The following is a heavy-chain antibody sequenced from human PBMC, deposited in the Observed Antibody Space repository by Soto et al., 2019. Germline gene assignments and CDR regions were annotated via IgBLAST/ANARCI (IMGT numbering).Heavy chain of an antibody. J-gene: IGHJ2*01. Sequence: EVQVLESGGGLVQPGGSLRLSCAASGFTFSNYAMSWVRQAPGKGLEWVSTIHGGGDYTHYTDAVKGRFTISTDNSRNRQFLQMTRVRAKVTAVDYCAENRGSGSYTNWSFDVWGRGTLVTVSS. CDR3: AENRGSGSYTNWSFDV. CDR1: GFTFSNYA. D-gene: IGHD1-26*01. V-gene: IGHV3-23*01. CDR2: IHGGGDYT.